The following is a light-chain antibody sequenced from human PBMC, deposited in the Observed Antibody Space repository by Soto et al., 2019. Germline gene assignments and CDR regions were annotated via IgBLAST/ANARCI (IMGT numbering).Light chain of an antibody. CDR3: QQRSNWPRT. CDR2: DAS. J-gene: IGKJ1*01. CDR1: QSVSSY. Sequence: EIVLTQSTATLSLSPGERATLSCRASQSVSSYLAWYQHKPGQAPRLLIYDASNRATGIPGRFSGSGSGTDFTLTISSLEPEDFAAYYCQQRSNWPRTFGQGTKVDIK. V-gene: IGKV3-11*01.